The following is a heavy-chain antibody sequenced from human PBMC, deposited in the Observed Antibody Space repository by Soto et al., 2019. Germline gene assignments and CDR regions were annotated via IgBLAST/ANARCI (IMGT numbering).Heavy chain of an antibody. D-gene: IGHD4-17*01. CDR3: ATRLTTVRPIYFQH. CDR2: IGAEDGNT. V-gene: IGHV1-18*01. CDR1: GYTFTSYG. J-gene: IGHJ1*01. Sequence: ASVKVSCKASGYTFTSYGISWVRQAPGQGLEWMGWIGAEDGNTNYAQKLQGRVTMTADTSTDTAYMELSSLRSDDTAVYYCATRLTTVRPIYFQHWGQGTLVTVSS.